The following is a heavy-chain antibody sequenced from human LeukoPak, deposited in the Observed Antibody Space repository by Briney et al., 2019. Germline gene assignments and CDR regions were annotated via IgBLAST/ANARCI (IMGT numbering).Heavy chain of an antibody. Sequence: TSETLSLTRTVSGDSITSYYWTWIRQPPGKGLEWIGYMYHSGTTSNNPSLKSRVTISVDTSKNQFSLKVRSVTAADTAVYYCARGLGWGATIFDYWGQGALVTVSS. V-gene: IGHV4-59*01. D-gene: IGHD1-26*01. CDR1: GDSITSYY. J-gene: IGHJ4*02. CDR2: MYHSGTT. CDR3: ARGLGWGATIFDY.